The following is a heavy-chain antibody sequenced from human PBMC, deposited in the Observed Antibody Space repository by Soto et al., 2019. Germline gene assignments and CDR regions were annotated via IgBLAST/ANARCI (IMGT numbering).Heavy chain of an antibody. V-gene: IGHV4-61*01. D-gene: IGHD2-2*01. J-gene: IGHJ4*02. CDR2: IYYSGST. CDR1: GGSVSSGSYY. CDR3: AGQLGPCSSTSCSIDY. Sequence: PSETLSLTCTVSGGSVSSGSYYWSWIRQPPGKGLEWIGYIYYSGSTNYNPSLKSRVTISVDTSKNQFSLKLSSVTAADTAVYYCAGQLGPCSSTSCSIDYWGQGTLVTVS.